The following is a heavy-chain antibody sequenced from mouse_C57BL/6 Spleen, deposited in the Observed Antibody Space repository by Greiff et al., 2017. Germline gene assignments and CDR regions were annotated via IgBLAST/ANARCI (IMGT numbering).Heavy chain of an antibody. CDR3: ARDDYDYDVGYAMDY. D-gene: IGHD2-4*01. Sequence: QVQLQQSGAELARPGASVKLSCKASGYTFTSYGISWVKQRTGQGLAWIGELYPRSGNTYYTEKFKGKATLTAATSSSTAYMEPRSLTSEDSAVYFWARDDYDYDVGYAMDYWGQGTSVTGAS. J-gene: IGHJ4*01. CDR2: LYPRSGNT. CDR1: GYTFTSYG. V-gene: IGHV1-81*01.